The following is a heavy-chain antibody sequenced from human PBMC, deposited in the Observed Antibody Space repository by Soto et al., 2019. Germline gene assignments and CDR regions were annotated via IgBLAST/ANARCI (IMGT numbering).Heavy chain of an antibody. CDR3: AIGHWLGK. D-gene: IGHD6-19*01. CDR1: GFTFSDYL. CDR2: IKQDGNEK. J-gene: IGHJ4*02. V-gene: IGHV3-7*01. Sequence: EVQLVDSGGALVQPGESLRXSCAASGFTFSDYLMTWVRQAPGKGLEWVATIKQDGNEKYYVDSVKGRFTISRDNAKNSLYLQLNALRAEDTAVYYCAIGHWLGKWGQGTLVTVSS.